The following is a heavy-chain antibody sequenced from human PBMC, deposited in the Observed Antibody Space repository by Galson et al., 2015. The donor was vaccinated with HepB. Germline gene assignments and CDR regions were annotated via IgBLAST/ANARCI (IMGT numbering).Heavy chain of an antibody. CDR2: ISGSGGST. CDR1: GFTFSSYA. D-gene: IGHD4-17*01. CDR3: ANNDYGSPPGIDY. Sequence: SLRLSCAASGFTFSSYAMSWVRQAPGKGLEWDSAISGSGGSTYYADSVKGRFTISRDNSKNTLYLQMNSLRAEDTAVYYCANNDYGSPPGIDYWGQGTLVTVSS. V-gene: IGHV3-23*01. J-gene: IGHJ4*02.